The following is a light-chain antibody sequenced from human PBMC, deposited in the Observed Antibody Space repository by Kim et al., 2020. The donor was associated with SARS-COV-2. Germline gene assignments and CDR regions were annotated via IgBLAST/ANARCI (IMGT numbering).Light chain of an antibody. CDR2: GGS. CDR1: QSVGSNY. V-gene: IGKV3-20*01. J-gene: IGKJ3*01. CDR3: QHYSSSPPLIT. Sequence: EIVLTQSPGTLSLSPGERATLSCRASQSVGSNYVAWYQQKVGQAPRLLIYGGSSRATDIPDRFSGSGSGTDFTLIISRLEPEDFAVYYCQHYSSSPPLITFGPGTKVDIK.